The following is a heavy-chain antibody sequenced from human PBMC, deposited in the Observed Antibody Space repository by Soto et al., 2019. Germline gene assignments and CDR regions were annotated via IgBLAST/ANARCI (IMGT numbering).Heavy chain of an antibody. CDR1: GFTLSNYW. CDR2: INQDGSQK. Sequence: GGSLRLSCAASGFTLSNYWMSWVRQAPGKGLEWVANINQDGSQKFYLDSVEGRFTISRDNARNSLYLQMNSLRAEGTAIYYCARIYCSSSSCYIDFWGQGILVTVSS. D-gene: IGHD2-2*02. V-gene: IGHV3-7*03. CDR3: ARIYCSSSSCYIDF. J-gene: IGHJ4*02.